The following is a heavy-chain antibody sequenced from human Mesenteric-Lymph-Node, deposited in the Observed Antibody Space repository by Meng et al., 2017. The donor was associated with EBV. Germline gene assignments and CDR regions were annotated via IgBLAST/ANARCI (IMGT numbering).Heavy chain of an antibody. CDR3: ARKDGNGWWHFDL. D-gene: IGHD6-19*01. CDR2: IYGGGFT. J-gene: IGHJ2*01. Sequence: QVQWQASGPGLVKPSWTLSLPCAVSGGSISSRNWWNWVRQPPGKGLEWIGEIYGGGFTNYNPSLKSRVTISLDKSKNQFSLKLTSVTAADTAVYYCARKDGNGWWHFDLWGRGTLVTVSS. V-gene: IGHV4-4*02. CDR1: GGSISSRNW.